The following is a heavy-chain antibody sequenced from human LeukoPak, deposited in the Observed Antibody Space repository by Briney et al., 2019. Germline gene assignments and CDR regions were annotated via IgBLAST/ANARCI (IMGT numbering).Heavy chain of an antibody. V-gene: IGHV5-51*01. CDR3: ARAYYYDSSGYPKSFDY. J-gene: IGHJ4*02. CDR2: IYPGDSDT. Sequence: GESLKISCKGSGYSFTSYWIGWVRQMPGKGLEWMGIIYPGDSDTRYSPSFQGQVTISADKSVSTAYLQWSSLKASDTAMYYCARAYYYDSSGYPKSFDYWGQGTLVTVSS. D-gene: IGHD3-22*01. CDR1: GYSFTSYW.